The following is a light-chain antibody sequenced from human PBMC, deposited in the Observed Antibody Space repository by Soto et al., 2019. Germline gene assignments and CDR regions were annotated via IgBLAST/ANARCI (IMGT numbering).Light chain of an antibody. CDR2: DVS. V-gene: IGLV2-14*01. CDR1: SSDVGGYNY. J-gene: IGLJ2*01. Sequence: QSALTQPASVSGFPGQSITISCTGTSSDVGGYNYVSWYQQHPGKAPKLMIYDVSNRPSGVSNRFSGSKSGNTASLTISGLQAEDEADYYCSSYTSSSSVFGGGTQLTVL. CDR3: SSYTSSSSV.